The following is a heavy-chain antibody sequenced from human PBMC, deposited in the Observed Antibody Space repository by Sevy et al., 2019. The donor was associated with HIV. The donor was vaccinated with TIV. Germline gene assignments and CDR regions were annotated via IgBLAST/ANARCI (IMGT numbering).Heavy chain of an antibody. D-gene: IGHD7-27*01. Sequence: ASVKVSCQASGFPLITSTVAWVRQAPGQGLQSLGWVAVYNGDTHYAQSFQGRLTMTTDTSANTAYMELRSLTSDDTAIYYCARGRTPNYYFDYWAQGSLVTVSS. CDR3: ARGRTPNYYFDY. J-gene: IGHJ4*02. V-gene: IGHV1-18*01. CDR1: GFPLITST. CDR2: VAVYNGDT.